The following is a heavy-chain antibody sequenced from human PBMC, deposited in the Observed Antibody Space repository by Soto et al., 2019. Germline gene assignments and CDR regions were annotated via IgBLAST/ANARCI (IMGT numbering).Heavy chain of an antibody. D-gene: IGHD2-15*01. Sequence: GESLKISCKGSGYSFTSYWIGWVRQMPGKGLEWMGIIYPGDSDTRYSPSFQGQVTISADKSISTAYLQWSSLKASDTAMYYCARQGCSGGSCYGLGMDVWGQGTKVTVSS. CDR3: ARQGCSGGSCYGLGMDV. J-gene: IGHJ6*02. V-gene: IGHV5-51*01. CDR1: GYSFTSYW. CDR2: IYPGDSDT.